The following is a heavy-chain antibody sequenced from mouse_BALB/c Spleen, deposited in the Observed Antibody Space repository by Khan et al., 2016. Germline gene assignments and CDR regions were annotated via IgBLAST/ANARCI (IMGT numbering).Heavy chain of an antibody. CDR1: GDSITSGY. Sequence: VQLQESGPSLVKPSQTLSLTCSVTGDSITSGYWNWIRQFPGHKLEYMGYISHSGTPSYTPFIKSRISITRDSSTNQYFLQLNSVTPDDPATYYCQRPNMSDAWFTYWGQGTLVTVS. D-gene: IGHD2-3*01. J-gene: IGHJ3*01. V-gene: IGHV3-8*02. CDR3: QRPNMSDAWFTY. CDR2: ISHSGTP.